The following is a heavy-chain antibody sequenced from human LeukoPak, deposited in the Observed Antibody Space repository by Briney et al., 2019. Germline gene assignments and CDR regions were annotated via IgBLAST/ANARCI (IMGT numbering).Heavy chain of an antibody. CDR3: ARGPTMKMDV. V-gene: IGHV3-21*01. J-gene: IGHJ6*04. CDR1: GFTFSSYS. D-gene: IGHD3-22*01. Sequence: GGSLRLSCAASGFTFSSYSMNWVRQAPGKGLEWVSSISSSSSNIYYADSVKGRFTISRDNAKNSLYLQMNSLRAEETAVYYCARGPTMKMDVWGKGTTVTVSS. CDR2: ISSSSSNI.